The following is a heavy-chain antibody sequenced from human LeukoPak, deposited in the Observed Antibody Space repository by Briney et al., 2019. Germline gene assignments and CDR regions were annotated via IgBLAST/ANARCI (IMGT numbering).Heavy chain of an antibody. D-gene: IGHD6-13*01. CDR2: ISSSGNTI. Sequence: GGSLRLSCAASGFTFSDYYMSWIRQAPGKGLEWVSYISSSGNTIYYADSVKGRFTISRDNAKNSLYLQMNSLRVEDTAVYYCARPKYSSSWQIFDYWGQGTLVTASS. J-gene: IGHJ4*02. CDR1: GFTFSDYY. V-gene: IGHV3-11*01. CDR3: ARPKYSSSWQIFDY.